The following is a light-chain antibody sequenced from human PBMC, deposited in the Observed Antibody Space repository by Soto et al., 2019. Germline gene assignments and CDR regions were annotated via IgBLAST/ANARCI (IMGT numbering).Light chain of an antibody. CDR3: TSSTGSTTF. Sequence: QSVLTQPPSASGSPGQSVTISCTGTSSDVGLSDYVSWYQQHPGKPPKLIIYEVTRRPSDVPARFSGSKSGNTASLTVSGLQTEDEADYYCTSSTGSTTFFGGGTKLTVL. V-gene: IGLV2-8*01. J-gene: IGLJ2*01. CDR2: EVT. CDR1: SSDVGLSDY.